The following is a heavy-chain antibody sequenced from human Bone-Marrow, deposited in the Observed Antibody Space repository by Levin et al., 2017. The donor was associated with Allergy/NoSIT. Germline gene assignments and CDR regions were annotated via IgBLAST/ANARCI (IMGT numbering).Heavy chain of an antibody. V-gene: IGHV3-66*02. Sequence: GGSLRLSCAASGFTVRGNFMNWVRQPPGRGLEWVSVIYNDGSTYYGDSVRGRFTVSRDNARNTLYLQMNNLRPEDTALYYCARDHFSNDPDWFDPWGQGTLVTVSS. CDR2: IYNDGST. D-gene: IGHD1-1*01. J-gene: IGHJ5*02. CDR3: ARDHFSNDPDWFDP. CDR1: GFTVRGNF.